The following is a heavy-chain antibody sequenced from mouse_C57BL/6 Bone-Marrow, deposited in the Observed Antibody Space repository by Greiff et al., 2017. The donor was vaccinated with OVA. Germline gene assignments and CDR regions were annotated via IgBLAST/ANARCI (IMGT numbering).Heavy chain of an antibody. CDR2: ISDGGSYT. Sequence: EVKLMESGGGLVKPGGSLKLSCAASGFTFSSYAMSWVRQTPEKRLEWVATISDGGSYTYYPDNVKGRFTISRDNAKNNLYLQMSHLKSEDTAMYYCARDGRTTVVATPFAYWGQGTLVTVSA. CDR3: ARDGRTTVVATPFAY. CDR1: GFTFSSYA. V-gene: IGHV5-4*01. J-gene: IGHJ3*01. D-gene: IGHD1-1*01.